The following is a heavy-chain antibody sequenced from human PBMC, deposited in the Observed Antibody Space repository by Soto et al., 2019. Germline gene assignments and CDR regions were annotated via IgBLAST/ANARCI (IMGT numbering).Heavy chain of an antibody. CDR3: AAPLAAAGTDALAYDAFDI. Sequence: SETLSLTCTVSGGSISSSSYFWGWIRQPPGKGLEWIGIIYYSGSTYYNPSLQSRVTISVDTSKNQFSLKLSSVTAADTAVYYCAAPLAAAGTDALAYDAFDIWGQGTMVTVS. J-gene: IGHJ3*02. CDR2: IYYSGST. D-gene: IGHD6-13*01. V-gene: IGHV4-39*01. CDR1: GGSISSSSYF.